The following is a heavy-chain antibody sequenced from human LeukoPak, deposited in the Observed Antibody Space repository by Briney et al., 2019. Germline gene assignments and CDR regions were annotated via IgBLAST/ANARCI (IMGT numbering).Heavy chain of an antibody. V-gene: IGHV3-23*01. J-gene: IGHJ4*02. CDR1: GFTFSSYA. Sequence: GGSLRLSCAASGFTFSSYAMGWVRQPPGKGLEWVSAVLASGGRTFYADSVKGRFTISRDNSKNTLYLQMDSLRAEDTAVYYCAKYYKLSGYYLGGYDYWGQGTLVTVSS. CDR3: AKYYKLSGYYLGGYDY. D-gene: IGHD3-22*01. CDR2: VLASGGRT.